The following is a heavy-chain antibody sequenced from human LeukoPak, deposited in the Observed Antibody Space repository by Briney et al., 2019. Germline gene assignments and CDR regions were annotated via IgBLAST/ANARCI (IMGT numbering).Heavy chain of an antibody. D-gene: IGHD4-17*01. CDR1: GFTFSRNG. CDR3: ARDRDYGTFDY. CDR2: ISVSGTYI. Sequence: LGGSLRLSCAASGFTFSRNGMAWVRQAPGKGLEWVSSISVSGTYIYYSDSVKGRFTISRDNAKNSLYLEMKSLRAEDTAAYFCARDRDYGTFDYWGQGTLVTVSS. J-gene: IGHJ4*02. V-gene: IGHV3-21*01.